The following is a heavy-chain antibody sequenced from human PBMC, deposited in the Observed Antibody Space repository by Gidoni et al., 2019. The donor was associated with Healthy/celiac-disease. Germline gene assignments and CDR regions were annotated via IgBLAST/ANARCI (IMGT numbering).Heavy chain of an antibody. CDR2: ISSSSIYI. J-gene: IGHJ4*02. CDR1: GLPFSSYS. Sequence: EVQLVESGGGLVKPGGSLRLSCAASGLPFSSYSMNWVRQAPGKGLEWVSSISSSSIYIYYADSVKGRFTISRDNAKNSLYLQMNSLRAEDTAVYYCARSDYDSSGYYPDYWGQGTLVTVSS. CDR3: ARSDYDSSGYYPDY. D-gene: IGHD3-22*01. V-gene: IGHV3-21*01.